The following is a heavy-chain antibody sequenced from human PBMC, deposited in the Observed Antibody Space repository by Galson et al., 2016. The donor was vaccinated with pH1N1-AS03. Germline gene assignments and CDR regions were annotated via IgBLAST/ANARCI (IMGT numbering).Heavy chain of an antibody. V-gene: IGHV5-51*01. D-gene: IGHD6-19*01. CDR1: ENSFARHW. Sequence: QSGAEVKKPGESLKISCKGSENSFARHWIAWVRQMPGKGLESMGIIYPTDSDTRYSPSFQGRVTISADQSTDTAYLQRNNLKASDTATYYCARHPHSSGWRYCRGVWGQGTTVIVSS. CDR2: IYPTDSDT. J-gene: IGHJ6*02. CDR3: ARHPHSSGWRYCRGV.